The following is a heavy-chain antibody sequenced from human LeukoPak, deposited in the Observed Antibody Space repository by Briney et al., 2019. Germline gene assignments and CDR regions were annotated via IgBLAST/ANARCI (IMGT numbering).Heavy chain of an antibody. D-gene: IGHD5-24*01. J-gene: IGHJ3*02. CDR3: ARDRLRDGYRFDGFDI. CDR2: IWYDASNE. Sequence: GRSLRLSCAASGFTFSTYGMHWVRQAPGKGLEWVAGIWYDASNEYYADSVKGRFTISRHNSKNPLFLEMNSLRAEDTAVYYCARDRLRDGYRFDGFDIWGQGTMVTVSS. CDR1: GFTFSTYG. V-gene: IGHV3-33*01.